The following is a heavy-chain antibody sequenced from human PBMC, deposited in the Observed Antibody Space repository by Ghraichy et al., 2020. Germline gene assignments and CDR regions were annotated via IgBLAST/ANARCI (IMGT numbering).Heavy chain of an antibody. CDR3: VRSRGILGDYNGMDV. Sequence: SGPTLVKPTQTLTLTCTFSGFSLSTSGMCVSWVRQPPGQALEWLARIDWDNDKYYTTSLKTRLTISKETSKNQVVLTMTNVDPVDTGTYYCVRSRGILGDYNGMDVWGQGTTVTVSS. CDR2: IDWDNDK. D-gene: IGHD1-26*01. CDR1: GFSLSTSGMC. J-gene: IGHJ6*02. V-gene: IGHV2-70*11.